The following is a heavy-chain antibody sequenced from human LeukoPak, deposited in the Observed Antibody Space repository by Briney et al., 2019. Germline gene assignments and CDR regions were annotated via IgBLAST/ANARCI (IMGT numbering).Heavy chain of an antibody. V-gene: IGHV3-74*01. CDR1: GFTFSHYW. CDR3: ARDGSLPDY. Sequence: PGGSLRLSCAASGFTFSHYWVHWVRQVPGKGLVWVSRIHGDGSSPIYADSVKGRFTISRDNAKNTLYLQMNSLGVEDGGIYYCARDGSLPDYWGQGTLVTVSS. D-gene: IGHD1-1*01. CDR2: IHGDGSSP. J-gene: IGHJ4*02.